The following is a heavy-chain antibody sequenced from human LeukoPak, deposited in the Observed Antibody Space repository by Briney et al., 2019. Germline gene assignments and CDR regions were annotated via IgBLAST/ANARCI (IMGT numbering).Heavy chain of an antibody. D-gene: IGHD3-3*01. CDR2: IYYSGST. CDR1: GGSISSYY. J-gene: IGHJ3*02. Sequence: SETLSLTCTVSGGSISSYYWSWIRQPPGKGLEWIEYIYYSGSTNYNPSLKSRVTISVDTSKNQFSLKLSSVTAADTAVYYCARWSLRFLEWSPGGAFDIWGQGTMVTVSS. V-gene: IGHV4-59*08. CDR3: ARWSLRFLEWSPGGAFDI.